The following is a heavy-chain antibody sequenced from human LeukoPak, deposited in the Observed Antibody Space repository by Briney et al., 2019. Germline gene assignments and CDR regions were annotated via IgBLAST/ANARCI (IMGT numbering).Heavy chain of an antibody. CDR3: ARLQYYYDSSGAPYFDY. CDR1: GYSFTSYW. Sequence: GESLKISCKGSGYSFTSYWIGWVRQMPGKGLEWMGIIYPGDSDTRYSLSFQGQVTISADKSISTAYLQWSSLKASDTAMYYCARLQYYYDSSGAPYFDYWGQGTLVTVSS. D-gene: IGHD3-22*01. V-gene: IGHV5-51*01. CDR2: IYPGDSDT. J-gene: IGHJ4*02.